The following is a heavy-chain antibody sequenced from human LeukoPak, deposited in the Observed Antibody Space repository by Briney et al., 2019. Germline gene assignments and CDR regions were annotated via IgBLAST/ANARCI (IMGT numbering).Heavy chain of an antibody. D-gene: IGHD3-16*01. CDR2: ISSSSSYI. CDR3: ASAEEGGRLMDY. CDR1: GFTFSSYS. J-gene: IGHJ4*02. V-gene: IGHV3-21*01. Sequence: PGGSLRLSCAASGFTFSSYSMNWVRQAPGKGLEGVSSISSSSSYIYYADSVKGRFTNSRDNAKNSLYLQMNSLRAEDTAVYYCASAEEGGRLMDYWGQGTLVTVSS.